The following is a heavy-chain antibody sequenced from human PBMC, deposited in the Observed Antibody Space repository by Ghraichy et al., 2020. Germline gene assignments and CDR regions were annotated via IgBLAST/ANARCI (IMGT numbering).Heavy chain of an antibody. Sequence: GGSLRLSCAASGFTFSSYAMSWVRQAPGKGLEWVSAISGSGGSTYYADSVKGRFTISRDNSKNTLYLQMNSLRAEDTAVYYCAKDREDIVVVPAAMEFDYWGQGTLVTVSS. CDR1: GFTFSSYA. CDR3: AKDREDIVVVPAAMEFDY. D-gene: IGHD2-2*01. V-gene: IGHV3-23*01. J-gene: IGHJ4*02. CDR2: ISGSGGST.